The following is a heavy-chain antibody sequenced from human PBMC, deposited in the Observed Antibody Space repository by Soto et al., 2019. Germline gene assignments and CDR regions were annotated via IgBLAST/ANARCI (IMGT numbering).Heavy chain of an antibody. D-gene: IGHD3-10*01. J-gene: IGHJ4*02. CDR2: INGDGSST. CDR3: SRDTFGPNDY. V-gene: IGHV3-74*01. CDR1: GYTFSKYW. Sequence: PGGSLRLSCAGSGYTFSKYWMHWVRQAPGKGLVWVSRINGDGSSTSYADSVKGRFTISRDNAKNTLYLQMNSLRAEDTALYYCSRDTFGPNDYWGLGTLVTVSS.